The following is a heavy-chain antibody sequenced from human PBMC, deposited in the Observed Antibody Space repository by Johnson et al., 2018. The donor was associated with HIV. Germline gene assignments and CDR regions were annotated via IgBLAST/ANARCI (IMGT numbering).Heavy chain of an antibody. CDR2: IWHDGSNK. D-gene: IGHD3-3*01. V-gene: IGHV3-33*06. CDR3: AKEGGTYYDFWSGYWGFDI. CDR1: GFTFNNYG. Sequence: QVQLVESGGGVVQPGRSLRLSCAASGFTFNNYGMHWVRQAPGKGLEWVAVIWHDGSNKFYLDSVKGRFTISRDNSQNTLFLQMNSLRPEDTAVYYCAKEGGTYYDFWSGYWGFDIWGQGTMVTVSS. J-gene: IGHJ3*02.